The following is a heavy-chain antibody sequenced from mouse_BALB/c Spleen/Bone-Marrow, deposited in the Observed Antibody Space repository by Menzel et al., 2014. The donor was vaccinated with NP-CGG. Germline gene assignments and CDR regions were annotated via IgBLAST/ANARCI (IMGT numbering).Heavy chain of an antibody. D-gene: IGHD3-3*01. J-gene: IGHJ1*01. CDR2: IRNKANGYTT. CDR3: ARDVGRLFFDV. V-gene: IGHV7-3*02. Sequence: DVKLVEPGGGLVQPGGSLRLSCATSGFTFTDYYMNWVRQPPGMALEWLGFIRNKANGYTTDYSTSVKGRFTISRDNSQNILYLQMNTLRTEDSATYYCARDVGRLFFDVWGAGTTVTVSS. CDR1: GFTFTDYY.